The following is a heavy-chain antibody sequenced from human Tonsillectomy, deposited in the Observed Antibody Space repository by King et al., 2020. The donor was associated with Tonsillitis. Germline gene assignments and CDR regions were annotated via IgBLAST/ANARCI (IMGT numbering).Heavy chain of an antibody. Sequence: VQLVESGGGLVQPGGSLRLSCSASGFTFNSYAMHWVRQAPGKGLEWLSAISINGATTYYADSVKGRFTISRDNSKNTLYLQMSSLRAEDTAVYYCVKDCCGATCYVEYFQHWGQGTLVTVSS. D-gene: IGHD2-2*01. CDR1: GFTFNSYA. V-gene: IGHV3-64D*06. J-gene: IGHJ1*01. CDR3: VKDCCGATCYVEYFQH. CDR2: ISINGATT.